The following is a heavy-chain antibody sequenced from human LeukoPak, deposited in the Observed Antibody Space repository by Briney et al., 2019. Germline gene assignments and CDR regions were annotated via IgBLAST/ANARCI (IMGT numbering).Heavy chain of an antibody. V-gene: IGHV3-23*01. Sequence: GGSLRLSCAAFGFTFSSYAMTWVRQAPGKGLEWVSAISGSGGSTYYADSVKGRFTISRDNSKNTLYLQMNSLRAEDTAVYYCAKDSDYDFWSGYCFDYWGQGTLVTVSS. D-gene: IGHD3-3*01. CDR3: AKDSDYDFWSGYCFDY. J-gene: IGHJ4*02. CDR1: GFTFSSYA. CDR2: ISGSGGST.